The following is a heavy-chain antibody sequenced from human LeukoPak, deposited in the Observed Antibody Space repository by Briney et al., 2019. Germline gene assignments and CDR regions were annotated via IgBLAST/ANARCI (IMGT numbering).Heavy chain of an antibody. D-gene: IGHD6-19*01. CDR3: ARDGAVAGYFDY. CDR1: GGTFSSYA. Sequence: SVKVSCKASGGTFSSYAISWVRQAPGQGLEWMGGIIPIFGTANYAQKFQGRVTITAVESTSTAYMELSSLRSEDTAVYYCARDGAVAGYFDYWGQGTLVTVSS. V-gene: IGHV1-69*01. J-gene: IGHJ4*02. CDR2: IIPIFGTA.